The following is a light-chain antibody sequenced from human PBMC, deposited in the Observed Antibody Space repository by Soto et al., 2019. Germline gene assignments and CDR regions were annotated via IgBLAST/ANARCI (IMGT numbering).Light chain of an antibody. Sequence: DIVMTQSPDSLAVSLGERATINCKSSQSVLKSSNKKNHLAWYQQKPGQPPKLLIYWASTRESGAPDRFSGSGSGTDFTLTISSLQAEDVAVYYCQQYYTIPRTFGQGTKLEIK. J-gene: IGKJ2*01. CDR2: WAS. V-gene: IGKV4-1*01. CDR3: QQYYTIPRT. CDR1: QSVLKSSNKKNH.